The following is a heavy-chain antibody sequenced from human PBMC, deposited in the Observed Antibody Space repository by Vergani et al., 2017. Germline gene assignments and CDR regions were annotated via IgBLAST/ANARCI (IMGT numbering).Heavy chain of an antibody. CDR1: GYTFTSYG. CDR2: ISAYNGNT. CDR3: ARPTFKYSSSDYYYMDV. V-gene: IGHV1-18*04. J-gene: IGHJ6*03. Sequence: QVQLVQSGAEVKKPGASVKVSCKASGYTFTSYGISWVRQAPGQGLEWMGWISAYNGNTNYAQKLQGRVTMTTDTSTSTAYMELRSLRSDDTAVYYCARPTFKYSSSDYYYMDVWGKGTTVTVSS. D-gene: IGHD6-6*01.